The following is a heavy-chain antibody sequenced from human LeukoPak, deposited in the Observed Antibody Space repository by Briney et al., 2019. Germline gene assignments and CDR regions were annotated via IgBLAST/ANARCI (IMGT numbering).Heavy chain of an antibody. Sequence: QPGGSLRHSCAASGFTFSTYAMSWVRQAPGKGLEWLSYISGSGGSTYYADSVKGRFTISRDNSENTLYLQMSSLRAEDTALYFCAKRVGTYHFDSWGQGTLVTVSS. CDR2: ISGSGGST. CDR1: GFTFSTYA. CDR3: AKRVGTYHFDS. D-gene: IGHD1-26*01. V-gene: IGHV3-23*01. J-gene: IGHJ4*02.